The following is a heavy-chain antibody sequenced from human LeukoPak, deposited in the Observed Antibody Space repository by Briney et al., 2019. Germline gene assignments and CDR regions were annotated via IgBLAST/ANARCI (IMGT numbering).Heavy chain of an antibody. D-gene: IGHD6-13*01. CDR3: ARFSEAAGIDY. V-gene: IGHV5-51*01. CDR2: IYPGDSDT. Sequence: GASLKISCKGSGYSFTSYWIDWVRQMPGKGLEWVGIIYPGDSDTRYSPSFQGQVTISADKSISTAYLQWSSLKASDTAMYYCARFSEAAGIDYWGQGTLVTVSS. CDR1: GYSFTSYW. J-gene: IGHJ4*02.